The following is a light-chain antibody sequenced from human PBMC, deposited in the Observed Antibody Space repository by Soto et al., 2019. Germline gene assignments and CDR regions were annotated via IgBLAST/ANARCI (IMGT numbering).Light chain of an antibody. V-gene: IGKV1-5*01. J-gene: IGKJ1*01. CDR2: DAS. CDR3: QQYNRYSWT. Sequence: DIQMTQSPSTLSASVGDRVTITCRASQSISSWLAWYQRKPGKAPKLLIYDASSLESGVPSRFSGSGSGTEFTLTISSLQPDDFATYYCQQYNRYSWTFGQGTKV. CDR1: QSISSW.